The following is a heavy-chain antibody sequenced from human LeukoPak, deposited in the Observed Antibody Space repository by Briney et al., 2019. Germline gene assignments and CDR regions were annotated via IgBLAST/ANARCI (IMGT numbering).Heavy chain of an antibody. CDR1: GGSISSSSYY. CDR3: ARQAWNYFDY. V-gene: IGHV4-39*01. J-gene: IGHJ4*02. CDR2: IYYSGSA. D-gene: IGHD1-1*01. Sequence: SETLSLTCTVSGGSISSSSYYWGWIRQPPGKGLEWIGTIYYSGSAYYNPSLKSRVTISVDTSKSQFSLKLSSVTAADTAVYYCARQAWNYFDYWGQGTLVTVSS.